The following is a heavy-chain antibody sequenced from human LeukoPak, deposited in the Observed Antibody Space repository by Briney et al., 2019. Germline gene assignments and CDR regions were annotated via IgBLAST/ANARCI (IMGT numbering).Heavy chain of an antibody. CDR3: AKDLVGATYEDFDY. CDR2: IRYDGSNK. J-gene: IGHJ4*02. V-gene: IGHV3-30*02. CDR1: GFTFSSYG. Sequence: GGSLRLSCAASGFTFSSYGMHWVRQAPGKGLEWVAFIRYDGSNKYYADSVKGRFTISRDNSKNTLYLQMNSLRAEDTAVYYRAKDLVGATYEDFDYWGQGTLVTVSS. D-gene: IGHD1-26*01.